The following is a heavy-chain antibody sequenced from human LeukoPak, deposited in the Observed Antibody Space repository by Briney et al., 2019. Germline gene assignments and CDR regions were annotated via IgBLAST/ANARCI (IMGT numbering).Heavy chain of an antibody. CDR1: GSPLSSKA. CDR3: ARGPIWFGESSAVLDF. J-gene: IGHJ4*02. V-gene: IGHV3-30-3*01. CDR2: ILYDGINK. Sequence: GGPLRLSCAPPGSPLSSKARHWVPQAPAKGLGGGGVILYDGINKYYADSVKGRFTISRDNSKNTLYLQMNSLRAEDTAVYYCARGPIWFGESSAVLDFWGQGTLVAVSS. D-gene: IGHD3-10*01.